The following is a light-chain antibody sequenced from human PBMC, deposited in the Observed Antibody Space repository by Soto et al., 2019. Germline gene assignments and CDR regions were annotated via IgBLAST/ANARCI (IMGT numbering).Light chain of an antibody. J-gene: IGLJ2*01. V-gene: IGLV2-8*01. Sequence: ALTQPPSASGSPGQSVTISCTGTSSDVGGYKYVSWYQQHPGKAPKLMIFEVHKRPSGVPDRFSGSKSGNTASLTVSGLQAEDEADYYCSSYGGTNNLLFGGGTKVTVL. CDR1: SSDVGGYKY. CDR2: EVH. CDR3: SSYGGTNNLL.